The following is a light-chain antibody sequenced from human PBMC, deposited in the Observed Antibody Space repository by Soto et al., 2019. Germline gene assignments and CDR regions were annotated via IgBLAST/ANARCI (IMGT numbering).Light chain of an antibody. Sequence: QSALTQPPSASGSPGQSVTITCSGTENDIGFANYVSWYQQHPDEAPKLLIYEVFKRPSEIPARFSASKSGNTASLIVSGLQPEDEAEYFFSSFADGFNVVFCGGTRLTVL. CDR1: ENDIGFANY. J-gene: IGLJ2*01. CDR3: SSFADGFNVV. CDR2: EVF. V-gene: IGLV2-8*01.